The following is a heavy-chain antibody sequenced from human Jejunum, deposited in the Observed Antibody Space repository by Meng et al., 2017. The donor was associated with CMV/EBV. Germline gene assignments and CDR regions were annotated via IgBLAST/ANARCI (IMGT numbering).Heavy chain of an antibody. V-gene: IGHV3-74*01. D-gene: IGHD3-10*01. CDR1: GLTFIKYW. J-gene: IGHJ4*02. CDR2: INGDGTRT. Sequence: CLASGLTFIKYWMHWVRQAPGKGLVWVSLINGDGTRTPYADSVKGRFTISRDNAKNTLYVQMNSLRVEDTAVYYCATGDSYYYNYWGRGTLVTVSS. CDR3: ATGDSYYYNY.